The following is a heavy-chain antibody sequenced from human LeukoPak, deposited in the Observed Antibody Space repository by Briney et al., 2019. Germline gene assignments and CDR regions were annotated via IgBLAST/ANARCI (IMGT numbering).Heavy chain of an antibody. J-gene: IGHJ4*02. V-gene: IGHV3-53*01. CDR1: GFTVSSNY. D-gene: IGHD3-3*01. CDR3: ARVPRGLRFLEWLV. Sequence: TGGSLRLSCAASGFTVSSNYMSWVRQAPGKGLEWVSVIYSGGSTYYADTVKGRFTISRDNAKNSLYLQMNSLRAEDTAVYYCARVPRGLRFLEWLVWGQGTLVTVSS. CDR2: IYSGGST.